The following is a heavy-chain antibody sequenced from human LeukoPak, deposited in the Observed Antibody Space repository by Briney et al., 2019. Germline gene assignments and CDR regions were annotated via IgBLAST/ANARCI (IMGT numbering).Heavy chain of an antibody. CDR2: ISSNGGST. CDR3: ARTLRYFDWLGSYFDY. D-gene: IGHD3-9*01. V-gene: IGHV3-64*01. Sequence: GGSLRLSCAASGFTFNSYAMHWVRQAPGKGLDYVSAISSNGGSTYYANSVKGRFTISRDNSKNTLYLQMGSLRAEDMAVYYCARTLRYFDWLGSYFDYWGQGTLVTVSS. J-gene: IGHJ4*02. CDR1: GFTFNSYA.